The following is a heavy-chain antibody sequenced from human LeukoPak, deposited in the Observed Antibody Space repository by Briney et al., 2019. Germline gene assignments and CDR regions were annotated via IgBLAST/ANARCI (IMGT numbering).Heavy chain of an antibody. J-gene: IGHJ6*02. Sequence: GGSLRLSCVASRFAFSQAWMSWVRQAPGKGLEWVGRIKSESDGGTTDYAAPVKGRFTISRDNSKDTLYLQMNSLRAEGTAVYYCAKGGWLDVWGQGTTVTVSS. CDR1: RFAFSQAW. CDR2: IKSESDGGTT. V-gene: IGHV3-15*01. CDR3: AKGGWLDV.